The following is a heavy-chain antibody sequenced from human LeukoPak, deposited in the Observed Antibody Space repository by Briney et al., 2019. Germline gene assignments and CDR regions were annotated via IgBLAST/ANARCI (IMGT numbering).Heavy chain of an antibody. Sequence: PGGSLRLSCAASGFTFSSYVMSWVRQAPGKGLEWVSAISGSGGSTYYADSVKGRFTISRDNSKNTLYLQMNSLRAEDTAVYYCAKGTWIQLWLPSYWGQGTLVTVSS. CDR2: ISGSGGST. D-gene: IGHD5-18*01. J-gene: IGHJ4*02. CDR1: GFTFSSYV. V-gene: IGHV3-23*01. CDR3: AKGTWIQLWLPSY.